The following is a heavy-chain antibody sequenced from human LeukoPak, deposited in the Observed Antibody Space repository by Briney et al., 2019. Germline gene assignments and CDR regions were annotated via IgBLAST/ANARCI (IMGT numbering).Heavy chain of an antibody. V-gene: IGHV1-2*06. CDR2: INPNTGGT. J-gene: IGHJ4*02. Sequence: ASVKVSCKASGYTFTSYDINWVRQAPGQGLEWMGRINPNTGGTNYAQKFQGRVTLTRDTPISTVYMELSGLRSDDTAVYYCARDLSGYYDSSGYYWSNDYWGQGTLVTVSS. D-gene: IGHD3-22*01. CDR3: ARDLSGYYDSSGYYWSNDY. CDR1: GYTFTSYD.